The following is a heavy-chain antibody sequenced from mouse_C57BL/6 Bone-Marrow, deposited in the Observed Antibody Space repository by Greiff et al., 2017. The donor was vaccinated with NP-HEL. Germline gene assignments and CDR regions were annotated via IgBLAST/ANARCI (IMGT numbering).Heavy chain of an antibody. CDR1: GYTFTSYW. CDR3: ARDYDYDVYWYFDV. D-gene: IGHD2-4*01. J-gene: IGHJ1*03. Sequence: QVQLKQPGAELVKPGASVKLSCKASGYTFTSYWMHWVKQRPGRGLEWIGRIDPNSGGTKYNEKFKSKATLTVDKPSSTAYMQLSSLTSEDSAVYYCARDYDYDVYWYFDVWGTGTTVTVSS. CDR2: IDPNSGGT. V-gene: IGHV1-72*01.